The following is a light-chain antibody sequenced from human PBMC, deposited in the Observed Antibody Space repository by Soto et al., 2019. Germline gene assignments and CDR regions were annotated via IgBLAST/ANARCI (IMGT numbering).Light chain of an antibody. CDR1: RNVSIY. Sequence: EIPLTQSPSSLAASVGDRLTLTCRASRNVSIYLNWYQHKPVKGPTLLIHATSNLQIGVPSRFSGSGSGTEFTLTISSLEPEDFGTYYCQQSYKMPSFGQGTRLVIK. J-gene: IGKJ5*01. CDR3: QQSYKMPS. V-gene: IGKV1-39*01. CDR2: ATS.